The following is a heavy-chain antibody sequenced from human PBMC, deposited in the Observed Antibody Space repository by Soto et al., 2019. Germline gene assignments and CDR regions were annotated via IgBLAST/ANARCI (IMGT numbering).Heavy chain of an antibody. J-gene: IGHJ5*02. CDR1: GFTFSSYA. V-gene: IGHV3-23*01. Sequence: EVQLLESGGGLVQPGGSLRLSCAASGFTFSSYAMSWVRQAPGKGLEWVSSISGSDDSPYYVDSVKGRFTISRDNSKNTLYLQMNSLRAEDTAVYYCARDQSPYQLLSPNWFDPWGQGTLVTVSS. CDR3: ARDQSPYQLLSPNWFDP. D-gene: IGHD2-2*01. CDR2: ISGSDDSP.